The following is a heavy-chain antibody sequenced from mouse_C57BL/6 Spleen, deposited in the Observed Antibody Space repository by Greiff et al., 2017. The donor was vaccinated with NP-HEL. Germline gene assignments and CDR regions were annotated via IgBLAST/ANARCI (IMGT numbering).Heavy chain of an antibody. V-gene: IGHV1-69*01. CDR2: IDPSDSYT. CDR1: GYTFTSYW. D-gene: IGHD1-1*01. CDR3: ARSGYYGSNYAMDY. Sequence: QVQLQQPGAELVMPGASVKLSCKASGYTFTSYWMHWVKQRPGQGLEWIGEIDPSDSYTNYNQKFKGKSTLTVDKSSSTAYMQLSSLTSEDSAVYYCARSGYYGSNYAMDYWGQGTSVTVSS. J-gene: IGHJ4*01.